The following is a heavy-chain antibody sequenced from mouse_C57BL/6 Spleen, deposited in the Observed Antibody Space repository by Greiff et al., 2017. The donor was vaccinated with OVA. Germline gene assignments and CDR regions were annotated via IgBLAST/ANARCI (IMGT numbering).Heavy chain of an antibody. CDR3: ARGDYDYDDGGFAY. D-gene: IGHD2-4*01. CDR2: INPYNGDT. J-gene: IGHJ3*01. Sequence: VQLQQSGPELVKPGDSVKISCKASGYSFTGYFMNWVMQSHGKSLEWIGRINPYNGDTFYNQKFKGEATLTVDKSSSTAHMELRSLTSEDSAVYYCARGDYDYDDGGFAYWGQGTLVTVSA. CDR1: GYSFTGYF. V-gene: IGHV1-20*01.